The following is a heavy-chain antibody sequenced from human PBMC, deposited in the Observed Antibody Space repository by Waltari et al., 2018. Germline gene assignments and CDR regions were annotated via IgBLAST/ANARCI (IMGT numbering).Heavy chain of an antibody. Sequence: EVQLVESGGGLVKPGGSLSLSCAASGFTFSRYSMNWVRQPPGQWREWVSSISSSSSYIYDADAVKGRVTIARDKFKNSRDLQMNILRAEDTAVYYWARDTSLRLSAIYYYYMDFWGKGTTVTVSS. CDR2: ISSSSSYI. CDR3: ARDTSLRLSAIYYYYMDF. D-gene: IGHD3-16*01. J-gene: IGHJ6*03. CDR1: GFTFSRYS. V-gene: IGHV3-21*01.